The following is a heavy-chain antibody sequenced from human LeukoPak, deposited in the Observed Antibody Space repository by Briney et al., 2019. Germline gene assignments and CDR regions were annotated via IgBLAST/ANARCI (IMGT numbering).Heavy chain of an antibody. CDR2: IRYDGSNK. D-gene: IGHD1/OR15-1a*01. CDR1: GFTFSSYG. J-gene: IGHJ4*02. Sequence: GGSLRLSCAASGFTFSSYGMHWVRQAPGKGLEWVAFIRYDGSNKYYADSVKGRFTISRDNSKNTLYLQMNSLRAEDTAVYYCARTVQYYFDYWGQGTLVTVSS. CDR3: ARTVQYYFDY. V-gene: IGHV3-30*02.